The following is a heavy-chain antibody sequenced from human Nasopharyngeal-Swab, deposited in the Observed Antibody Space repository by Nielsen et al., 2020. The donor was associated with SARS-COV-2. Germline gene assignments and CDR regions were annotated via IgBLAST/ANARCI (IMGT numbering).Heavy chain of an antibody. CDR1: GFTFSSYS. V-gene: IGHV3-21*01. D-gene: IGHD1-26*01. CDR2: ISSSSSYI. Sequence: GESLKISCAASGFTFSSYSMNWVRQAPGKGLEWVSSISSSSSYIYYADSVKGRFTISRDNAKNSLYLQMNSLRAEDTAVYYCARDTLELLYYFDYWGQGTLVTVSS. J-gene: IGHJ4*02. CDR3: ARDTLELLYYFDY.